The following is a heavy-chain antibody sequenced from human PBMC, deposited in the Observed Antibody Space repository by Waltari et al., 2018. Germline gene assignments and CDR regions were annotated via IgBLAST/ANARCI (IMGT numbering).Heavy chain of an antibody. Sequence: EVQLVESGGGLVQPGGSLRLSCAASGFTFSSYWMHWVRQAPGKGLDGVSRINSEGSSTSYADSVMGRFTISRDNAKNTLYLQMNSLSVDDTAVYYCAELSSSVFDIWGQGTMVTVSS. CDR2: INSEGSST. V-gene: IGHV3-74*01. CDR1: GFTFSSYW. J-gene: IGHJ3*02. D-gene: IGHD1-7*01. CDR3: AELSSSVFDI.